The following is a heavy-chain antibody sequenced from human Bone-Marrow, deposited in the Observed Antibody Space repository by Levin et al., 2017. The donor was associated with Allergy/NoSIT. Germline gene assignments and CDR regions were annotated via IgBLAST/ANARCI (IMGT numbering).Heavy chain of an antibody. CDR3: ARNNDAYASGSPY. V-gene: IGHV1-69*02. J-gene: IGHJ1*01. Sequence: KISCKPSEGTFGSSTFTWVRQAPGQGLEWVGRIIPILNIADSSQKLQGRVTITADRSTNTVYLELTRLTFDDTAVYYCARNNDAYASGSPYWGQGTLVTVSS. CDR1: EGTFGSST. CDR2: IIPILNIA. D-gene: IGHD3-10*01.